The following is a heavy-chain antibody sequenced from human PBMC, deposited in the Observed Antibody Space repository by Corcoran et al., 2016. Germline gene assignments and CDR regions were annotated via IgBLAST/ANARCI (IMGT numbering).Heavy chain of an antibody. CDR3: SRISAKGGGKDG. CDR1: GYTFTSYY. Sequence: QVQLVQSGAEVKKPGASVKVSCKASGYTFTSYYMHWVRQAPGQGLEWMGIINPSGGSTSYAQKFQGRVTMTRDTSTSTVYMELSSLRSEDTAVYYWSRISAKGGGKDGWGQGTNVTGFS. V-gene: IGHV1-46*01. CDR2: INPSGGST. J-gene: IGHJ6*02. D-gene: IGHD2-15*01.